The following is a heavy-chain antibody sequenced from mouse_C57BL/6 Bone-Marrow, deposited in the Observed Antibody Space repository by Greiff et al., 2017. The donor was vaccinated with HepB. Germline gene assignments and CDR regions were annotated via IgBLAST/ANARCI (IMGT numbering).Heavy chain of an antibody. CDR1: GYAFSSSW. CDR3: AGANWDFDY. D-gene: IGHD4-1*01. V-gene: IGHV1-82*01. Sequence: VQLQQSGPELVKPGASVKISCKASGYAFSSSWLNWVKQRPGKGLEWIGRIYPGDGDTKYNGKFKGKATLTADKSSRTAYMQLSILTSEDSAVYFCAGANWDFDYWGQGTTLTVAS. J-gene: IGHJ2*01. CDR2: IYPGDGDT.